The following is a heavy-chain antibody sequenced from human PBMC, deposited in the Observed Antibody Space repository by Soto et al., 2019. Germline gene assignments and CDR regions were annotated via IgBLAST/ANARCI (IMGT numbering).Heavy chain of an antibody. CDR1: GDSLSSNTAA. J-gene: IGHJ4*02. D-gene: IGHD6-13*01. CDR2: TYYRSKWYY. V-gene: IGHV6-1*01. CDR3: ARGSYTSTWY. Sequence: PSPTLSLTGAISGDSLSSNTAAWSWIRQSPSRGLEWLGRTYYRSKWYYDYAASVTSRMTINPDTSKNQFSLQLNSVTPEDTAVYYCARGSYTSTWYWGQGTLVTVSS.